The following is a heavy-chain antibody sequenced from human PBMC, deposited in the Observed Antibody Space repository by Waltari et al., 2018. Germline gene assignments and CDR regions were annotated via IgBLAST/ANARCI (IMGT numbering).Heavy chain of an antibody. CDR2: ISSSSSYI. V-gene: IGHV3-21*01. J-gene: IGHJ4*02. CDR1: GFTFSSYS. D-gene: IGHD6-13*01. CDR3: ARDTPSLIAAAGPFDY. Sequence: AGFTFSSYSMNWVRQAPGKGLEWVSSISSSSSYIYYADSVKGRFTISRDNAKNSLYLQMNSLRAEDTAVYYCARDTPSLIAAAGPFDYWGQGTLVTVSS.